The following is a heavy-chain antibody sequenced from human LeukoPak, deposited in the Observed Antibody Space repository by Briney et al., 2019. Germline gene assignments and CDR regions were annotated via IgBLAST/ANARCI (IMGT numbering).Heavy chain of an antibody. V-gene: IGHV3-7*04. Sequence: GGSLRLSCVASGFTFSNHWMSWFRQAPGRGLEWVANINQDGSEEYYVDSVKGRFTISRDNIKNSLFVQMNSLRADDTAVYYCARGDAFSGDHWGQGTLVTVSS. CDR3: ARGDAFSGDH. CDR1: GFTFSNHW. J-gene: IGHJ4*02. CDR2: INQDGSEE. D-gene: IGHD2-2*01.